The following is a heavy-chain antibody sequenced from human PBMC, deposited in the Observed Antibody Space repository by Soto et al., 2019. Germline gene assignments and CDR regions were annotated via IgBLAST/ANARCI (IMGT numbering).Heavy chain of an antibody. Sequence: QVQLQESGPGLVQPSETLSLTCTVSGGSVSSGTYYWSWIRQPPGKGLEWIGYIYYSGSTNYNPSLKSRVTISVDTSKNQFSLKLSSVTAADTAVYYCARDLVPGIVDYWGQGTLVTVSS. J-gene: IGHJ4*02. V-gene: IGHV4-61*01. CDR3: ARDLVPGIVDY. CDR2: IYYSGST. D-gene: IGHD6-6*01. CDR1: GGSVSSGTYY.